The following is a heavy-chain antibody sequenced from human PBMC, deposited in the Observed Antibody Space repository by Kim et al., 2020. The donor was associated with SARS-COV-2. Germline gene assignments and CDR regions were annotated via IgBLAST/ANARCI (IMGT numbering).Heavy chain of an antibody. CDR3: ARNYGDLDY. CDR2: T. J-gene: IGHJ4*02. V-gene: IGHV1-2*02. Sequence: TIYAQKFQGRVTMTRDTSINTAYMELSRLRSDDTAIYYCARNYGDLDYWGPGSLVAVSS. D-gene: IGHD4-17*01.